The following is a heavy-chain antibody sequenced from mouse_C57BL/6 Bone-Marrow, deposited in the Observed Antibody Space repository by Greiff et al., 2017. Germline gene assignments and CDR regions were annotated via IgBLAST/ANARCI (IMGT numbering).Heavy chain of an antibody. J-gene: IGHJ4*01. Sequence: EVQLVESGGGLVKPGGSLKLSCAASGFTFSDYGMHWVRQAPEKGLEWVAYISSGSSTIYYADTVKGRITISRDNAKNSLVLQRTSLRSEDTAMYYCARTYYGSSWNYAMDYWGQGTSVTVSS. CDR3: ARTYYGSSWNYAMDY. CDR1: GFTFSDYG. CDR2: ISSGSSTI. D-gene: IGHD1-1*01. V-gene: IGHV5-17*01.